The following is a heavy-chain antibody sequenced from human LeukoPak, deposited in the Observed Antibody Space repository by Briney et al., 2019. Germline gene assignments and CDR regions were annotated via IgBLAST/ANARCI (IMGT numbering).Heavy chain of an antibody. J-gene: IGHJ4*02. CDR2: INHSGGT. CDR3: ARDRPQAYLDY. Sequence: SETLSLTCAVYGGSSSDYSWSWIRQPPGKGLEWIGEINHSGGTNNNPSLKSRVTISVDTSKNQFSLKLSSVTAADTAVYYCARDRPQAYLDYWGQGTLVTVSS. CDR1: GGSSSDYS. V-gene: IGHV4-34*01.